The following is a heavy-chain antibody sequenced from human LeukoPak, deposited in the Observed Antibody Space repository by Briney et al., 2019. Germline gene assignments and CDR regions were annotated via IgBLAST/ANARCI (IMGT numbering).Heavy chain of an antibody. CDR1: GFTASSNY. CDR3: ARSNPGDENDAFDI. Sequence: GGSLRLSCAASGFTASSNYMSWVRQAPGKGLEWVSVIYSGGSTYYADSVKGRFTISRDNSKNTLYLQMNSLRAEDTAVYYCARSNPGDENDAFDIWGQGTMVTVSS. J-gene: IGHJ3*02. V-gene: IGHV3-66*01. CDR2: IYSGGST.